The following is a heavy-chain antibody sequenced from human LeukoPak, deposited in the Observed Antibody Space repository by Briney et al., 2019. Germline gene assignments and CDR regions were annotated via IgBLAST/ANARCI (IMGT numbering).Heavy chain of an antibody. CDR3: AKDSFSGYDWWVGS. CDR1: GFAFSTLA. Sequence: GASLRPSCAAAGFAFSTLAMTSVRQAPGKGLQWVSAISHSGGATYYADSVKGRFTISRDNSKNTLYLQMNNLRVEDTAVYYCAKDSFSGYDWWVGSGGEETLVTVPS. CDR2: ISHSGGAT. J-gene: IGHJ4*02. V-gene: IGHV3-23*01. D-gene: IGHD5-12*01.